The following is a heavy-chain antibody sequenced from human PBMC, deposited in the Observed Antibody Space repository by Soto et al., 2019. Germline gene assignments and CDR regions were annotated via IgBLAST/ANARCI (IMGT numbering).Heavy chain of an antibody. CDR2: IIPLLDIT. V-gene: IGHV1-69*08. D-gene: IGHD5-12*01. J-gene: IGHJ4*02. CDR3: ARDSPIGSTFSGYDAIDS. Sequence: QVQLVQSGAAVKKPGSSVKVSCKASGGAFTNDIITWVRQAPGQGLEWMGRIIPLLDITNYAQKFQGRVTITADKSTSTAYMELNSLISEDTAVYYYARDSPIGSTFSGYDAIDSWGQGTLVTVSS. CDR1: GGAFTNDI.